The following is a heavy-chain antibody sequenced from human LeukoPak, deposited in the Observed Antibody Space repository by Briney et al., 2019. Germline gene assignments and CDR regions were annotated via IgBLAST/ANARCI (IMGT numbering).Heavy chain of an antibody. Sequence: SETLSLTCTVSGGSISSYYWSWIRQPPGKGLEWIGYIYYSGSSNYNPSLKSRVIISVDTSKNQFSLKLISVTAADTAVYYCARAYYYYDSSGYYPSWGQGTLVTVSS. V-gene: IGHV4-59*01. CDR3: ARAYYYYDSSGYYPS. CDR2: IYYSGSS. D-gene: IGHD3-22*01. J-gene: IGHJ4*02. CDR1: GGSISSYY.